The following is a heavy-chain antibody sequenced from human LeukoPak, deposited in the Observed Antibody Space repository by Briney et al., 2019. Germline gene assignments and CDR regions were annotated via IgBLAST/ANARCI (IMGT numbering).Heavy chain of an antibody. Sequence: SSETLSLTCTVSGGSISTSNYYWGWIRQPPGKGLEWIGTIYHSGSTYYNPSLKSRVTISVDTSKNQFSLKLNSVTAADTAVYYCARPTYYYYMDVWGEGTTVTVSS. J-gene: IGHJ6*03. V-gene: IGHV4-39*07. CDR1: GGSISTSNYY. D-gene: IGHD1-26*01. CDR3: ARPTYYYYMDV. CDR2: IYHSGST.